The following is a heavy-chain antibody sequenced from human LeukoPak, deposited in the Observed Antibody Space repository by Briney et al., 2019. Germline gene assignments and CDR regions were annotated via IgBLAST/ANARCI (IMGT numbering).Heavy chain of an antibody. CDR2: IYYSGST. CDR1: GGSISSYY. V-gene: IGHV4-59*01. CDR3: ARARSGYDQRFDY. D-gene: IGHD5-12*01. Sequence: SETLSLTCTVSGGSISSYYWSWIRQPPGKGLEWIGYIYYSGSTNYNPSLKSRVTISVDTSKNQSSLKLSSVTAADTAVYYCARARSGYDQRFDYWGQGTLVTVSS. J-gene: IGHJ4*02.